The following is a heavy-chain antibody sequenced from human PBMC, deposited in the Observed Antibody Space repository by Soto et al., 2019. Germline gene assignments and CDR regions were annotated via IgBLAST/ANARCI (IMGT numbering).Heavy chain of an antibody. CDR1: GGTFSSYA. V-gene: IGHV1-69*05. CDR3: ARDIAVAGITFDI. Sequence: SVKVSCKASGGTFSSYAISWVRQAPGQGLEWMGGIIPIFGTANYAQKFQGRVTMTTDTSTSTAYMELRSLRSDDTAVYYCARDIAVAGITFDIWGQGTMVTVSS. J-gene: IGHJ3*02. D-gene: IGHD6-19*01. CDR2: IIPIFGTA.